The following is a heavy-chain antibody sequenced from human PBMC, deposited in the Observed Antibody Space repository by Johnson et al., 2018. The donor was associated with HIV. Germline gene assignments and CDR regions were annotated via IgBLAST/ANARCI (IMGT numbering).Heavy chain of an antibody. Sequence: VQLVESGGGLVQPGRSLRLSCAASGFTFDDYAMHWVRQAPGKGLEWVSGISWNSGSIGYADSVKGRFTIYRDNAKNSLYLQMKSLRAEDTALYYCAKVLLPQDAFDIWGQGTMVTVSS. CDR1: GFTFDDYA. CDR3: AKVLLPQDAFDI. J-gene: IGHJ3*02. CDR2: ISWNSGSI. V-gene: IGHV3-9*01. D-gene: IGHD2/OR15-2a*01.